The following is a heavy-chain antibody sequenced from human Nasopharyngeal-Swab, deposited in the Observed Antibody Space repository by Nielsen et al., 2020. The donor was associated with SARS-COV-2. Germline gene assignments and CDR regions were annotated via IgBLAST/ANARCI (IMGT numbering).Heavy chain of an antibody. J-gene: IGHJ4*02. D-gene: IGHD1-26*01. CDR1: GFTFSSYA. Sequence: GESLKISCAASGFTFSSYAMHWVHQAPGKGLEWVAVISYDGSNKYYADSVKGRFTISRDNSKNTPYLQMNSLRAEDTAVYYCARDLVGATYWGQGTLVTVSS. V-gene: IGHV3-30*04. CDR3: ARDLVGATY. CDR2: ISYDGSNK.